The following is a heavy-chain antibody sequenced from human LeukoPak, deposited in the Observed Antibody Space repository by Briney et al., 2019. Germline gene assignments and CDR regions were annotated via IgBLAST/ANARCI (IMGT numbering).Heavy chain of an antibody. CDR2: IYYSGST. Sequence: SETLSLTCTVSGGSISSGDYYWSWIRQPPGKGLEWIGYIYYSGSTYYNPSLKSRVTISVDTSKNQFSLKLGSVTAADTAVYYCARQGPYSSSWLDYWGQGALVTVSS. J-gene: IGHJ4*02. CDR1: GGSISSGDYY. D-gene: IGHD6-13*01. V-gene: IGHV4-30-4*01. CDR3: ARQGPYSSSWLDY.